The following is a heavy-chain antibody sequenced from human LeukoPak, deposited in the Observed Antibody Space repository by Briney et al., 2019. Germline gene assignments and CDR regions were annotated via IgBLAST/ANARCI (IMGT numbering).Heavy chain of an antibody. Sequence: ASVKVSCKASGYTFTSYYMHWVRQAPGQGLEWMGIINPSGGSTSYAQKFQGRVTITRNTSISTAYMELSSLRSEDTAVYYCARVGGSSWRFYYYYYYMDVWGKGTTVTVSS. CDR1: GYTFTSYY. CDR3: ARVGGSSWRFYYYYYYMDV. D-gene: IGHD6-13*01. V-gene: IGHV1-46*01. J-gene: IGHJ6*03. CDR2: INPSGGST.